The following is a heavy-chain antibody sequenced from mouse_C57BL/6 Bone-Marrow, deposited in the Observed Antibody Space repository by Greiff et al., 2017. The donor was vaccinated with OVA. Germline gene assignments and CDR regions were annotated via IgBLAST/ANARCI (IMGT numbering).Heavy chain of an antibody. Sequence: QVQLQQSGAELARPGASVKLSCKASGYTFTSYGISWVKQSTGQGLEWIGEIYPRSGNTYYNEKFKGKATLTADKSSSTAYMELRSLTSEDSACDSCARWNYGYAGFAYWGQGTLVTVSA. D-gene: IGHD2-2*01. CDR2: IYPRSGNT. J-gene: IGHJ3*01. CDR3: ARWNYGYAGFAY. V-gene: IGHV1-81*01. CDR1: GYTFTSYG.